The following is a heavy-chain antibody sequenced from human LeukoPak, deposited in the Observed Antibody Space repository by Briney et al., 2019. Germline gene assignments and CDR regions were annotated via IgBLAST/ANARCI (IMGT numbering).Heavy chain of an antibody. CDR3: ARKKHIVVVTAIVGAFDI. CDR2: IYTSGST. Sequence: SETLSLTCTVSGGSISSYYWSWIRQPAGKGLEWIGRIYTSGSTNYNPSLKSRVTMSVDTSKNQFSLKLSSVTAADTAVYYCARKKHIVVVTAIVGAFDIWGQGTMVTVSS. D-gene: IGHD2-21*02. J-gene: IGHJ3*02. V-gene: IGHV4-4*07. CDR1: GGSISSYY.